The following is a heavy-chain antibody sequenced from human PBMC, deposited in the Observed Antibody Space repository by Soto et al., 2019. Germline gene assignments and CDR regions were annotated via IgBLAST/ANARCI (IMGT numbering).Heavy chain of an antibody. V-gene: IGHV3-30*18. CDR1: GFTFSSYG. Sequence: PVGSLRLSCAASGFTFSSYGMHWVRQAPVNGLEWVAVISYDGSNKYYADSVKGRFTISRDNSKNTLYLQMNSLRAEDTAVYYCAKDHEEMSTFDYWGQGTLVTVSS. CDR3: AKDHEEMSTFDY. J-gene: IGHJ4*02. CDR2: ISYDGSNK.